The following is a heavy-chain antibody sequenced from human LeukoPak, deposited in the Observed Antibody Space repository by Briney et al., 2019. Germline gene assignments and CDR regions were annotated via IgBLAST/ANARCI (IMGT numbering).Heavy chain of an antibody. V-gene: IGHV1-3*01. J-gene: IGHJ6*03. D-gene: IGHD6-13*01. CDR1: GYTFPTFA. CDR2: INGGNGNT. Sequence: ASVKVSCKASGYTFPTFAIHWVRQAPGQRPEWMGWINGGNGNTKYSQKFQGRVTITRDTSAGTAYMELTSLRSEDMAGYYCARGRGTGGSNRDFYFYYYRHLWGNGTTVIVSS. CDR3: ARGRGTGGSNRDFYFYYYRHL.